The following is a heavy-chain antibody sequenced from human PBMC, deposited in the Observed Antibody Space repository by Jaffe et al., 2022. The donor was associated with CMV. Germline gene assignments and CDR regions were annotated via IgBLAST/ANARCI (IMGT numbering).Heavy chain of an antibody. V-gene: IGHV3-9*01. CDR2: ISWNSGSI. CDR3: AKDIAAAGKGRYYYYGMDV. Sequence: EVQLVESGGGLVQPGRSLRLSCAASGFTFDDYAMHWVRQAPGKGLEWVSGISWNSGSIGYADSVKGRFTISRDNAKNSLYLQMNSLRAEDTALYYCAKDIAAAGKGRYYYYGMDVWGQGTTVTVSS. CDR1: GFTFDDYA. D-gene: IGHD6-13*01. J-gene: IGHJ6*02.